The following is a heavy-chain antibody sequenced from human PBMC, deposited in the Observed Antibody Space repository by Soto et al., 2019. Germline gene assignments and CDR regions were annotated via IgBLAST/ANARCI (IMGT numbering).Heavy chain of an antibody. V-gene: IGHV1-69*01. D-gene: IGHD2-15*01. J-gene: IGHJ4*02. Sequence: QVQLVQSGAEVKKPGSSVKVSCKASGGIFTRYDIRWVRQAPGQGLEWMGAIIPIFDTANYAQKFQGRLTITADATTSSAYMELSSLSSEDTAIYYCAINEGRDVSNFYYWCQGTLVTVSS. CDR2: IIPIFDTA. CDR1: GGIFTRYD. CDR3: AINEGRDVSNFYY.